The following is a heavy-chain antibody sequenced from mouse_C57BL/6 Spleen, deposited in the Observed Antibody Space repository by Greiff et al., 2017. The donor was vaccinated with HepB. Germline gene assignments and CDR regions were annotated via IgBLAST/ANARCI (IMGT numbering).Heavy chain of an antibody. CDR3: AREGYYAFAY. Sequence: EVKLVESGGGLVKPGGSLKLSCAASGFTFSDYGMHWVRQAPEKGLEWVAYISSGSSTIYYADTVKGRFTISRDNAKNTLFLQMTSLRSEDTAMYYCAREGYYAFAYWGQGTLVTVSA. J-gene: IGHJ3*01. CDR2: ISSGSSTI. CDR1: GFTFSDYG. V-gene: IGHV5-17*01. D-gene: IGHD2-3*01.